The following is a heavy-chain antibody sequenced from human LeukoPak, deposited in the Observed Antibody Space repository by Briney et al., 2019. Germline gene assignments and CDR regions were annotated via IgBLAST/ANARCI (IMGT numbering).Heavy chain of an antibody. CDR2: ISYDGSNK. V-gene: IGHV3-30*04. J-gene: IGHJ4*02. Sequence: GGSLRLSCAASGFTFSSYATHWVRQAPGKGLEWVAVISYDGSNKYYADSVKGRFTISRDNSKNTLYLQMNSLRAEDTAVYYCARDPSSGYQLLPFDYWGQGTLVTVSS. CDR1: GFTFSSYA. CDR3: ARDPSSGYQLLPFDY. D-gene: IGHD2-2*01.